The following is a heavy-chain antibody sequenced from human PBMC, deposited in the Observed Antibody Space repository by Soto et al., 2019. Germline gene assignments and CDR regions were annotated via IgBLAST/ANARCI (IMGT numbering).Heavy chain of an antibody. Sequence: PGESLKIFFKGSGYSFSTSSMGWVRQMPGKGLEWMGIIYPGDSDTIYSPSFQGQVSISGDKSISTAYLQWSSMKASDTAMYYCAREGIAAATGVYYYYGMDVWGQGTTVTVSS. CDR2: IYPGDSDT. CDR1: GYSFSTSS. CDR3: AREGIAAATGVYYYYGMDV. V-gene: IGHV5-51*03. J-gene: IGHJ6*02. D-gene: IGHD6-13*01.